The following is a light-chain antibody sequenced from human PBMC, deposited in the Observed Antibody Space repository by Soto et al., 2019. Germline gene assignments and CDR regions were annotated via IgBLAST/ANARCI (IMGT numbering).Light chain of an antibody. CDR3: KQHGSSPT. CDR1: QSVSGNS. V-gene: IGKV3-20*01. Sequence: EVVLTQSPGTLSLSPGDTATLSCRASQSVSGNSLAWYQLKPGRAPRLLIYGASNLATGIPDRFSGSGSGTEFTLTHPRPEPEDFAVYYCKQHGSSPTFGGGTKVDIK. CDR2: GAS. J-gene: IGKJ4*01.